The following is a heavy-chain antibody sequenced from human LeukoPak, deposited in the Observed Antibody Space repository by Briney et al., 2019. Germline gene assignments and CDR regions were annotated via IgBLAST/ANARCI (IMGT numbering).Heavy chain of an antibody. Sequence: QPGRSLRLSCAASGFTFSSYAMHRVRQAPGKGLEWVAVISYDGSNKYYADSVKGRFTISRDNSKNTLYLQMNSLRAEDTAVYYCAKGYYEIHDAFDIWGQGTMVTVSS. CDR2: ISYDGSNK. J-gene: IGHJ3*02. CDR3: AKGYYEIHDAFDI. CDR1: GFTFSSYA. D-gene: IGHD3-9*01. V-gene: IGHV3-30-3*01.